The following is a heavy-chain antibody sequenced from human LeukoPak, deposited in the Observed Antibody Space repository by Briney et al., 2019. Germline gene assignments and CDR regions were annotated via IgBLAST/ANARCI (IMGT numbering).Heavy chain of an antibody. CDR2: IDSSGSTI. J-gene: IGHJ6*03. V-gene: IGHV3-48*03. D-gene: IGHD3-10*01. Sequence: PGGSLRLSCAASGFTFSSYEMNWVRQAPGKGLEWVSYIDSSGSTIHYADSVKGRFTISRDNAKNSLYLQMNSLRAEDTAVYYCARSSITMVRGVIKSTTSWYHYYNMDVWGKGTTVTVSS. CDR1: GFTFSSYE. CDR3: ARSSITMVRGVIKSTTSWYHYYNMDV.